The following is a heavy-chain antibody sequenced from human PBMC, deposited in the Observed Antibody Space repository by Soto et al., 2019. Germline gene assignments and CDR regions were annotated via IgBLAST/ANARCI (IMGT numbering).Heavy chain of an antibody. D-gene: IGHD6-19*01. V-gene: IGHV1-3*01. J-gene: IGHJ5*02. CDR2: INAGNDNT. CDR3: ARGSIAVGGYNYLDP. CDR1: GYTFTSYG. Sequence: ASVKVSCKASGYTFTSYGIHWVRQAPGQRLEWMGWINAGNDNTKYSQKFQGRVTITMDTAANTAYMEVSSLRSEDTAVYFCARGSIAVGGYNYLDPWGQGTLVTVSS.